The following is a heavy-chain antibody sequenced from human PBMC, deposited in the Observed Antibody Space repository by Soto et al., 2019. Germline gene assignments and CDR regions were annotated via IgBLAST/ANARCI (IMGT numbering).Heavy chain of an antibody. D-gene: IGHD2-15*01. CDR1: GFSLSTNGVG. J-gene: IGHJ1*01. CDR2: IYWDDDK. CDR3: AHNYCSGGGCYSEYFQD. Sequence: QITLKESGPTLVKPTQTLTLTCTFSGFSLSTNGVGVGWIRQSPGKALEWLALIYWDDDKRCSPSLKNRLTITKDTSKNQVVLTMTNMDPVDTATYYCAHNYCSGGGCYSEYFQDWGQGTLVTVSS. V-gene: IGHV2-5*02.